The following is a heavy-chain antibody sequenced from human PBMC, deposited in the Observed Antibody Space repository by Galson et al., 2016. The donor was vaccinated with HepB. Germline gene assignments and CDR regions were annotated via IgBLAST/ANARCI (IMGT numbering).Heavy chain of an antibody. CDR3: ARGDPWYSSGWGPDY. J-gene: IGHJ4*02. V-gene: IGHV3-33*01. CDR2: IWHDGSKK. D-gene: IGHD6-19*01. CDR1: FTFKTYA. Sequence: FTFKTYAMHWVRQAPGKGLDWVAVIWHDGSKKYFADSTKGRFTVSRDNSKNTLYLQMNSLSVEDTAVYYCARGDPWYSSGWGPDYWGQGTLVAVSS.